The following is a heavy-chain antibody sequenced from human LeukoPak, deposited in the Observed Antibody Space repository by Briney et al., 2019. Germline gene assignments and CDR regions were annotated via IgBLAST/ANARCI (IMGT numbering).Heavy chain of an antibody. Sequence: SETLSLTCTVPRDSTSSGSYYWGWIRQPPGNWLEWIGTIYYSGSTYYNPSLKSRVTISVDTSKNQFSLSLRSVTAADTALYFCARQDYVTSYFDPWGQGTLVSVSS. V-gene: IGHV4-39*01. J-gene: IGHJ5*02. CDR2: IYYSGST. CDR1: RDSTSSGSYY. D-gene: IGHD4-17*01. CDR3: ARQDYVTSYFDP.